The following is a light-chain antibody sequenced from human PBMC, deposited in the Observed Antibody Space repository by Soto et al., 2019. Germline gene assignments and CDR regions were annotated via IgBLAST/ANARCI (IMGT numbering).Light chain of an antibody. V-gene: IGLV2-23*01. CDR3: CSYAGSSYV. CDR2: ECS. CDR1: SSDVGSYNL. Sequence: QSVLTQPASVSGSPGQSITISCTGTSSDVGSYNLVSWYQQHPGKAPKLMIYECSKRPSGVSNRFSGSKSGNTASLTISGLQAEDEADYYCCSYAGSSYVFGPGTKVTVL. J-gene: IGLJ1*01.